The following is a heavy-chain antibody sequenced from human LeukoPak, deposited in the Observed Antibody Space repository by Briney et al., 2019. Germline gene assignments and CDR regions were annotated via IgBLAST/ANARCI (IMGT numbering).Heavy chain of an antibody. Sequence: QPGGSLRLSCAASGFTFSSYAMSWVRQAPGKGLEWVSAISGSGGSTYYADSVKGRFTISRDNSKNTLYLQMNSLRAEDTAVYYCARDGSGSRAGYNSPAYYYYYMDVWGKGTTVTVSS. J-gene: IGHJ6*03. V-gene: IGHV3-23*01. D-gene: IGHD5-24*01. CDR1: GFTFSSYA. CDR2: ISGSGGST. CDR3: ARDGSGSRAGYNSPAYYYYYMDV.